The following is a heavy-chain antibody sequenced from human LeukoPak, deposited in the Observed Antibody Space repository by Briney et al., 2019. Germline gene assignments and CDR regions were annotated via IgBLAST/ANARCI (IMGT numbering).Heavy chain of an antibody. CDR1: GGSFSGYY. CDR3: ARQTRELLFVRRDWFDP. V-gene: IGHV4-34*01. J-gene: IGHJ5*02. CDR2: INHSGSA. D-gene: IGHD1-26*01. Sequence: SETLSLTCAVYGGSFSGYYWSWIRQPPGKGLEWIGEINHSGSANYNPSLKSRVTISVDTSKNQFSLKLSSVTAADTAVYYCARQTRELLFVRRDWFDPWGQGTLVTVSS.